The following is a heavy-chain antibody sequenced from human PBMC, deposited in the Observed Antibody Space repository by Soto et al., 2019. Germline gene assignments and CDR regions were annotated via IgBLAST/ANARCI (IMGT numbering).Heavy chain of an antibody. J-gene: IGHJ4*02. CDR1: GGSISSDSYY. D-gene: IGHD2-2*01. CDR2: ISYSGST. CDR3: ARDPPFYRDGSPTSPDY. Sequence: SETLSLTCTVSGGSISSDSYYWGWIRLPPEKGLEWIASISYSGSTYYNPTLKSRLTISVDTSKSQFSLKLSSVTAEDTAVYYCARDPPFYRDGSPTSPDYWGQGTLVTVSS. V-gene: IGHV4-39*02.